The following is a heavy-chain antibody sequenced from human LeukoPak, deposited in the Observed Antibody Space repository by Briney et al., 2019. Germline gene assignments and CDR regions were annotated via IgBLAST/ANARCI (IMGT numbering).Heavy chain of an antibody. CDR1: GFTFSSYW. CDR3: ARDPPSTTVTGYFDY. V-gene: IGHV3-7*01. D-gene: IGHD4-17*01. J-gene: IGHJ4*02. Sequence: GGSLRFSCAASGFTFSSYWMSWVRQAPGKGLEWVANIKQDGSEKYYVDSVKGRFTISRDNAKNSLYLQMNSLRAEDTAVYYCARDPPSTTVTGYFDYWGQGTLVTVSS. CDR2: IKQDGSEK.